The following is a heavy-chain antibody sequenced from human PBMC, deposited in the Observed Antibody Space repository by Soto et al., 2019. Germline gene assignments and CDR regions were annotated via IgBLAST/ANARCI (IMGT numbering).Heavy chain of an antibody. V-gene: IGHV3-30*18. CDR2: ISYDGSNK. CDR1: GFTFSSYG. CDR3: AKVLPFGELFYGMDV. Sequence: QSGGSLRLSCAASGFTFSSYGMHWVRQAPGKGLEWVAVISYDGSNKYYADSVKGRFTISRDNSKNTLYLQMNSLRAEDTAVYYCAKVLPFGELFYGMDVWGQGTTVTVSS. D-gene: IGHD3-10*01. J-gene: IGHJ6*02.